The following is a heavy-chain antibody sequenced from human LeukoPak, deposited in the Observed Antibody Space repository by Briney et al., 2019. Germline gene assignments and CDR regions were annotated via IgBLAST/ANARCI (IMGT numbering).Heavy chain of an antibody. CDR3: ARVPGAYYDFWSGYSVEHDAFDI. V-gene: IGHV4-30-2*01. D-gene: IGHD3-3*01. CDR1: GGSISSGGYS. J-gene: IGHJ3*02. CDR2: IYHSGST. Sequence: PSQTLSLTCAVSGGSISSGGYSWSWIRQPPGKDLEWIGYIYHSGSTNYNPSLKSRVTISVDTSKNQFSLKLSSVTAADTAVYYCARVPGAYYDFWSGYSVEHDAFDIWGQGTMVTVSS.